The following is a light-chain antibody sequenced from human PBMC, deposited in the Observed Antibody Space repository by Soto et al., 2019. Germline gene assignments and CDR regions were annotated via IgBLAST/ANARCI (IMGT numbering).Light chain of an antibody. J-gene: IGKJ4*01. CDR1: QDISNY. CDR2: DAS. V-gene: IGKV1-33*01. CDR3: QQYDNLELT. Sequence: DIQMTQSPSSLSASVGDRVTITCQASQDISNYLNWYQQKPGKAPKLLIYDASNLETGVPSMFSGIGSGTDFTFTISSLQPEDIATYYCQQYDNLELTFGGGTKVEIK.